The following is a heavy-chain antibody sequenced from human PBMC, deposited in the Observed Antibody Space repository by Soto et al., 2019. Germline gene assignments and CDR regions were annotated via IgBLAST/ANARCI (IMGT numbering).Heavy chain of an antibody. CDR2: IYYSGRT. J-gene: IGHJ4*02. CDR1: GVSIRSGGYY. Sequence: SLSLTCTVSGVSIRSGGYYWSWIRQHPGKGLEWIGHIYYSGRTYYNPSLKSRVILSVDTSKNHFSLTLRSVTAADSAMYYCASVIAGASEYYFDFWGQGALVAVSS. V-gene: IGHV4-31*03. D-gene: IGHD2-21*01. CDR3: ASVIAGASEYYFDF.